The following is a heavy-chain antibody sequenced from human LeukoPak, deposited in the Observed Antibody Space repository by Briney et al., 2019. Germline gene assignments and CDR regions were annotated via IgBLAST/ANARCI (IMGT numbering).Heavy chain of an antibody. Sequence: GGSLRLSCAASGFTFSSYGMHWVRQAPGKGLEWVAVISYDGSNKYYADSVKGRFTISRDNSKNTLYLQMNSLRAEDTAVYYCAKDRLIWFGELLRYYYGMDVWGQGTTDTVSS. CDR1: GFTFSSYG. CDR3: AKDRLIWFGELLRYYYGMDV. CDR2: ISYDGSNK. J-gene: IGHJ6*02. D-gene: IGHD3-10*01. V-gene: IGHV3-30*18.